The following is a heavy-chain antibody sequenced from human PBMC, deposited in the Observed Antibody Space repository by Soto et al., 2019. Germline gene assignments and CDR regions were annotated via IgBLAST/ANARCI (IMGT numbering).Heavy chain of an antibody. CDR3: AKGLWEIYYDILTGPLGSLYYYYGMDV. CDR1: GFTFSSYA. D-gene: IGHD3-9*01. J-gene: IGHJ6*02. Sequence: PGGSLRLSCAASGFTFSSYAMSWVRQAPGKGLEWVSAISGSGGSTYYADSVKGRFTISRDNSKNTLYLQMNSLRAEDTAVYYCAKGLWEIYYDILTGPLGSLYYYYGMDVWGQGTTVTVSS. V-gene: IGHV3-23*01. CDR2: ISGSGGST.